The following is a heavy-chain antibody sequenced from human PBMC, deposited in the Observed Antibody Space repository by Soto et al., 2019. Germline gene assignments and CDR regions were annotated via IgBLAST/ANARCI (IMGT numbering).Heavy chain of an antibody. J-gene: IGHJ5*02. Sequence: SETLSLTCTVSGGSISSGGYYWSWIRQHPGKGLEWIGYIYYSGSTYYNPSLKSRVTISVDTSKNQFSLKLSSVTAADTAVYYCACQTLSTYDSSDNWFDPWGQGTLVTVSS. CDR1: GGSISSGGYY. V-gene: IGHV4-31*03. CDR2: IYYSGST. CDR3: ACQTLSTYDSSDNWFDP. D-gene: IGHD3-22*01.